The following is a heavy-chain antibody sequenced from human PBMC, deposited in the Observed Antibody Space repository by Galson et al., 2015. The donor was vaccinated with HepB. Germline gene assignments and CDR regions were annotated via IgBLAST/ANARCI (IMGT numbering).Heavy chain of an antibody. D-gene: IGHD2-15*01. V-gene: IGHV3-30-3*01. J-gene: IGHJ4*02. CDR2: VSYDESNK. Sequence: SLRLSCAASGFSFSQYLMHWVRQAPGKGLEWVAVVSYDESNKFYTDSVKSRFTISRDNSKNTLFLQMNSLRTEDTAVYYCARASGGYDSWGQGTLVTVSS. CDR3: ARASGGYDS. CDR1: GFSFSQYL.